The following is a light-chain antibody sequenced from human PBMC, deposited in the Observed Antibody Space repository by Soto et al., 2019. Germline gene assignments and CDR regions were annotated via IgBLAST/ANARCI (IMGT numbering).Light chain of an antibody. CDR2: DAS. CDR3: QQRRNWQVT. V-gene: IGKV3-11*01. CDR1: QSVSSY. J-gene: IGKJ5*01. Sequence: EIVLTQSPVTMSLSPWERATLSCRASQSVSSYLAWYQQKPGQAPRLLIYDASNRATGIPARFSGSGSGTDFTLTISSLEPEDFAVYYCQQRRNWQVTFGQGTRLEIK.